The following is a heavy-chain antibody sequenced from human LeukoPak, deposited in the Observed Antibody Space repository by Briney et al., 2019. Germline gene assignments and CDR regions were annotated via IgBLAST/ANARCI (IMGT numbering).Heavy chain of an antibody. CDR3: ARGGGIVVVPAAISFGFDY. J-gene: IGHJ4*02. CDR1: GGSFSGYY. V-gene: IGHV4-34*01. CDR2: INHSGST. D-gene: IGHD2-2*01. Sequence: SETLSLTCAVYGGSFSGYYWIWIRQPPGKGLEWIGEINHSGSTNYNPSLKSRVTISVDTSKNQFSLKLRSVTAADTAVYYCARGGGIVVVPAAISFGFDYRGQGALVSVSS.